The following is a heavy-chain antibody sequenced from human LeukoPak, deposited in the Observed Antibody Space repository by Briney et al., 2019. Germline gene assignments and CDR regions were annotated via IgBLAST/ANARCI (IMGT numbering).Heavy chain of an antibody. V-gene: IGHV3-30*04. D-gene: IGHD4-23*01. CDR2: ILYDGSHE. CDR3: AKEGRWLDS. CDR1: GFTFSTYS. Sequence: GGSLRLSCAASGFTFSTYSMHWVRQAPGKGLEWVANILYDGSHEFYADSVKGRFTISRDNSKNTLYLQINSLRTEDTTVYFCAKEGRWLDSWGQGTLVTVSS. J-gene: IGHJ4*02.